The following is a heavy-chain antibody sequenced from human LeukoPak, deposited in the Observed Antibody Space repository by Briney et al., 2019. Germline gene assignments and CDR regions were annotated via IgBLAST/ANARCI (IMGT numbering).Heavy chain of an antibody. CDR2: ISAYNGNT. Sequence: ASVKVSCKASGYTFTSYGISWVRQAPGQGLEWMGWISAYNGNTNYAQKLQGRVTMTTDTSTSTACMELRSLRSDDTAVYYCARRYQTLYSSGWYGYFDYWGQGTLVTVSS. CDR3: ARRYQTLYSSGWYGYFDY. J-gene: IGHJ4*02. CDR1: GYTFTSYG. V-gene: IGHV1-18*04. D-gene: IGHD6-19*01.